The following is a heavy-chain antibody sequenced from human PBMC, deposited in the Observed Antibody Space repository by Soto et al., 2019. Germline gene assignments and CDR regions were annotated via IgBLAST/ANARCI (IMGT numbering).Heavy chain of an antibody. Sequence: SVKVSCKASGGTFSSYAISWVRQAPGQGLEWMGGIIPIFGTANYAQKFQGRVTITADESTSTAYMELSSLRSEDTAVYYCARDGLLWFGELYAYYYGMDVWGQGTTVTVSS. V-gene: IGHV1-69*13. CDR2: IIPIFGTA. CDR1: GGTFSSYA. D-gene: IGHD3-10*01. J-gene: IGHJ6*02. CDR3: ARDGLLWFGELYAYYYGMDV.